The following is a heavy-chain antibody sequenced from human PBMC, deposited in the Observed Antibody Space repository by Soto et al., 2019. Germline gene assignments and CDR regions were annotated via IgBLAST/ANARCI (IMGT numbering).Heavy chain of an antibody. J-gene: IGHJ3*02. V-gene: IGHV1-2*04. CDR1: GYTFTGYY. CDR2: INPNSGGT. Sequence: ASVKVSCKASGYTFTGYYMHWVRQAPGQGLEWMGWINPNSGGTNYAQKFQGWVTMTRDTSISTAYMELSRLRSGDTAVYYCARELRSGSYYGDAFEIWGQGTMVTVSS. D-gene: IGHD1-26*01. CDR3: ARELRSGSYYGDAFEI.